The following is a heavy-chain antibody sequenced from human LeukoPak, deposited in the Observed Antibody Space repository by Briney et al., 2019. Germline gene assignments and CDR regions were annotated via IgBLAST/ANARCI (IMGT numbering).Heavy chain of an antibody. Sequence: GGSLRLSCAASGFAFSSNWMHWVRQTPGKGLVWVSRINSGGSGTSYADSVEGRFTISRDNAKNTLYLQMNSLKGEDTAVYYCATSLGPLAEYWGRGTLVTFSS. CDR2: INSGGSGT. CDR1: GFAFSSNW. V-gene: IGHV3-74*01. CDR3: ATSLGPLAEY. D-gene: IGHD7-27*01. J-gene: IGHJ4*02.